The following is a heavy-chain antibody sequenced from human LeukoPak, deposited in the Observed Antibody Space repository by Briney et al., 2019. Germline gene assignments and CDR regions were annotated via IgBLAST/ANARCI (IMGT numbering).Heavy chain of an antibody. D-gene: IGHD1-14*01. J-gene: IGHJ3*02. CDR3: AREDYNAFDI. V-gene: IGHV3-13*04. CDR1: GFSFNSHD. Sequence: PGGSLRLSCAASGFSFNSHDMHWVRQATGKGLEWVSTIGSAGDTYYADSVKGRFTIPRETTKNSVYLQMNSLRGGDTAVYYCAREDYNAFDIWGQGTMVTVSS. CDR2: IGSAGDT.